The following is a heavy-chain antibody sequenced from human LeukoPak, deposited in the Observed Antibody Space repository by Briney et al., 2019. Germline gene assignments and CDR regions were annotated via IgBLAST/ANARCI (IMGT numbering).Heavy chain of an antibody. D-gene: IGHD1-26*01. J-gene: IGHJ3*02. CDR2: ISSSSSYI. CDR3: ARDQSVELLWAFDI. V-gene: IGHV3-21*01. Sequence: GGSLRLSCAASGFTFSSYSMNWVRQAPGKGLEWVSSISSSSSYIYYADSVKGRFTISRDNAKNSLYLQMNSLRAEDTAVYYCARDQSVELLWAFDIWGQGTMVTVSS. CDR1: GFTFSSYS.